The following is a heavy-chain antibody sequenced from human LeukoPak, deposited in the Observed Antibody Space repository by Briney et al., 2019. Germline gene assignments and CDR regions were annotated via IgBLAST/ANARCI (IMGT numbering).Heavy chain of an antibody. Sequence: PSETLSLTCAVYGGSFSGYYWSWIRQPPGKGLEWIGEINHGGSTNYNPSLKSRVTISVDTSKNQFSLKLSSVTAADTAVYYCARVQVVVVAATSSGIDYWGQGTLVTVSS. V-gene: IGHV4-34*01. CDR3: ARVQVVVVAATSSGIDY. CDR2: INHGGST. CDR1: GGSFSGYY. D-gene: IGHD2-15*01. J-gene: IGHJ4*02.